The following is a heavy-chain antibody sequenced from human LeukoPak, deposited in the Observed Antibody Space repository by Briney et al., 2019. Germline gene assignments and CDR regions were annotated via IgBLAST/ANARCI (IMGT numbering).Heavy chain of an antibody. Sequence: GGSLRLSCAASGFTFSSYAMSWVRQAPGKGLEWVSGINWNGGSTGYADSVKGRFTISRDNAKNSLYLQMNSLRAEDTALYYCARGIRWEPSPSDYWGQGTLVTVSS. D-gene: IGHD1-26*01. CDR3: ARGIRWEPSPSDY. J-gene: IGHJ4*02. CDR1: GFTFSSYA. CDR2: INWNGGST. V-gene: IGHV3-20*04.